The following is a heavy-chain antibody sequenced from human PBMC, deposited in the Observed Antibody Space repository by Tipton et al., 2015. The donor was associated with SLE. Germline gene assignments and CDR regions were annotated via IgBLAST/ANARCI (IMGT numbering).Heavy chain of an antibody. V-gene: IGHV3-9*01. Sequence: RSLRLSCAASGFNFDDSAMHWVRQAPGKGLEWVSGISWNSGGIGYADFVKGRFTTSRDNAKNSLFLQMNSLRAEDTAFYYCARRGVTNNFYYFYMDVWGKGTPVTVSS. CDR3: ARRGVTNNFYYFYMDV. D-gene: IGHD4-17*01. CDR2: ISWNSGGI. CDR1: GFNFDDSA. J-gene: IGHJ6*03.